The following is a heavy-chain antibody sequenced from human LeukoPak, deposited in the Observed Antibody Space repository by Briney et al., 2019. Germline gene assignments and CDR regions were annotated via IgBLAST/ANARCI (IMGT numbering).Heavy chain of an antibody. J-gene: IGHJ5*02. CDR2: IYYSGST. D-gene: IGHD4-11*01. CDR3: ARTVPTPANWFDP. Sequence: TSETLSLTCTVSGGSINSFYWSWIRQPPGKGLEWIAYIYYSGSTKYNPSLKSRVTISVDTSKNQFSLSLSSVTAADTAVYYCARTVPTPANWFDPWGQGTLVTVSS. V-gene: IGHV4-59*08. CDR1: GGSINSFY.